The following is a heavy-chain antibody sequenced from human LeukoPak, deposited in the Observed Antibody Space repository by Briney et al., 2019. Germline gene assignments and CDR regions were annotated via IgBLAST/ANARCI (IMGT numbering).Heavy chain of an antibody. V-gene: IGHV1-69*06. J-gene: IGHJ6*04. D-gene: IGHD3-10*01. CDR1: GGTFSSYV. CDR2: IIPIFGTA. Sequence: ASVKVSCKASGGTFSSYVISWVRQAPGQGLEWMGGIIPIFGTANYAQKFQGRVTIIADKSTSTAYMELSSLRSEDTAVYYCARDRNPGEINFMDVWGKGTTVTVSS. CDR3: ARDRNPGEINFMDV.